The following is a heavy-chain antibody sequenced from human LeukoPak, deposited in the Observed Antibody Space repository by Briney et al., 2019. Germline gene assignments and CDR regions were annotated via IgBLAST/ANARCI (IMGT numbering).Heavy chain of an antibody. CDR2: ISGSGGGT. CDR1: GFTFSSYA. D-gene: IGHD1-26*01. Sequence: GGSLRLSCPASGFTFSSYAMSWVRQAPGKGLEWVSAISGSGGGTYYADSVKGRFTISRDNSKNTLYLQMNSLRAEDTAVYYCAKASVGASSFDRIHFDYWGQGTLVTVSS. V-gene: IGHV3-23*01. J-gene: IGHJ4*02. CDR3: AKASVGASSFDRIHFDY.